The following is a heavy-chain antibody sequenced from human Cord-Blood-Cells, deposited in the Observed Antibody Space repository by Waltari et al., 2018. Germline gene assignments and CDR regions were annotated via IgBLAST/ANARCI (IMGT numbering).Heavy chain of an antibody. V-gene: IGHV1-69*09. D-gene: IGHD6-6*01. CDR2: IIPILGIA. Sequence: QVQLVQSGAEVKKPGSSVKVSCKASGGTFSSYAISWVRQPPGQGLEWMGRIIPILGIANYAQKFQGRVTITADKSTSTAYMELSSLRSEDTAVYYCARENMEYSSSSWFDPWGQGTLVTVSS. CDR1: GGTFSSYA. CDR3: ARENMEYSSSSWFDP. J-gene: IGHJ5*02.